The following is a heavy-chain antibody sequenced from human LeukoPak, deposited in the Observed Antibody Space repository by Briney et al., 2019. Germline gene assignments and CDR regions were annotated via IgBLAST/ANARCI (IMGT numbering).Heavy chain of an antibody. CDR2: IFHSGST. D-gene: IGHD3-16*01. CDR1: GYSISSGYN. Sequence: SETLSLNCAVSGYSISSGYNWGWIRQSPGRGLEWIAYIFHSGSTLYNPSLRSRFMISVDTSKNHFSLKMTSVTASDTAVYYCARVGDLDYYFGYWGQGILVTVSS. J-gene: IGHJ4*02. V-gene: IGHV4-38-2*01. CDR3: ARVGDLDYYFGY.